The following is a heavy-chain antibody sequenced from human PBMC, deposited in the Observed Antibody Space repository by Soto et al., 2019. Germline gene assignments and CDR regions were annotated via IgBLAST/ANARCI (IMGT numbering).Heavy chain of an antibody. CDR2: INPNSGGT. J-gene: IGHJ1*01. CDR1: GYTFTGYY. V-gene: IGHV1-2*04. Sequence: ASVKVSCKASGYTFTGYYMHWVRQAPGQGLEWMGWINPNSGGTNYAQKFQGWVTMTRDTSISTAYMELSRLRSDDTAVYYCARESAVAGNLAEYFQHWGQGTLVTVSS. D-gene: IGHD6-19*01. CDR3: ARESAVAGNLAEYFQH.